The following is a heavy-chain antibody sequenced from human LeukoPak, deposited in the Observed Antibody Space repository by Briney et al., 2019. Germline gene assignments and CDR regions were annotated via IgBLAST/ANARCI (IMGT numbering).Heavy chain of an antibody. CDR2: IYYRGST. D-gene: IGHD2-2*01. CDR3: ARHGVNVVVPAARGVPYDAFDI. CDR1: GGSISSSSYY. V-gene: IGHV4-39*01. J-gene: IGHJ3*02. Sequence: SETLSLTCTVSGGSISSSSYYWGWIRQPPGKGLEWRGSIYYRGSTYYNASLKSRATISVDTSKNQFSLKLSSVTAADTAVYYCARHGVNVVVPAARGVPYDAFDIWGQGTVVTVSS.